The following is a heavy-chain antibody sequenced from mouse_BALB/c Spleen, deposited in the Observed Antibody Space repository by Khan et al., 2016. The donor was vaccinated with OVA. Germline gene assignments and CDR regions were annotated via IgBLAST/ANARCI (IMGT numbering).Heavy chain of an antibody. CDR2: IWSGGTT. J-gene: IGHJ1*01. CDR1: GFSLTSYG. CDR3: ARNGDYVHWYFDV. D-gene: IGHD2-13*01. V-gene: IGHV2-2*02. Sequence: QVQLKQSGPGLVQPSQSLSITCTVSGFSLTSYGVHWVRQSPGKGLEWLGVIWSGGTTDYNAAFISRLSISKDNSKSQVFFKMNSLQANDTAIYYCARNGDYVHWYFDVWGAGTTVTVSS.